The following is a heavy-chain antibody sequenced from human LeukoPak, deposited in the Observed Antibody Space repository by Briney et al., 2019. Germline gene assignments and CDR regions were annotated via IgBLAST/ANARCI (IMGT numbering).Heavy chain of an antibody. J-gene: IGHJ4*02. CDR1: GFIFNNYG. Sequence: GGSLRLFCAASGFIFNNYGLVWVRQSPGKGLEWVSAISNDGGGTTYADFVKGRFSVSRDNSKNTLFLQMNSLRAEDTALYYCAKGSSGYFFDLWGQGTLVTVSS. CDR3: AKGSSGYFFDL. CDR2: ISNDGGGT. D-gene: IGHD3-22*01. V-gene: IGHV3-23*01.